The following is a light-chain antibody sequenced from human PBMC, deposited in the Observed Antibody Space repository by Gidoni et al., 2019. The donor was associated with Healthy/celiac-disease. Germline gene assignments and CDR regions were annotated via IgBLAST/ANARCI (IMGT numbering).Light chain of an antibody. CDR2: DVS. V-gene: IGLV2-14*01. CDR1: SSDVGGYNY. Sequence: SALTQPASVSGSPGQSITISCTGTSSDVGGYNYVSWYQQHPGKAPKLMMYDVSNRPSGVSNRFSGSKSVNTASLTISGLQAEDEADYYCSSYTSSSTLYVFGTGTKVTVL. CDR3: SSYTSSSTLYV. J-gene: IGLJ1*01.